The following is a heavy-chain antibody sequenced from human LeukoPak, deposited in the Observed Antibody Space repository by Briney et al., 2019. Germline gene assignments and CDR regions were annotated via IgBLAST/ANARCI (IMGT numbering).Heavy chain of an antibody. V-gene: IGHV1-69*05. J-gene: IGHJ4*02. Sequence: SVKVSCKASGGTFTSYTVSWVRRAPGQGLEWMGRIIPMSGTVKYAQKFQGRVTITTDESTSTAYMELSSLRSEDTAVYYCATTDYWGQGTLVTVSS. CDR3: ATTDY. CDR2: IIPMSGTV. CDR1: GGTFTSYT.